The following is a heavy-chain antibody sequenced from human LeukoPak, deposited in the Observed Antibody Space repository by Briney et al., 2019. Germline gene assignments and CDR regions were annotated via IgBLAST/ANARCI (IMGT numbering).Heavy chain of an antibody. J-gene: IGHJ4*02. CDR2: ISGSDSRT. CDR3: AKDRGDYHDSGGFDY. V-gene: IGHV3-23*01. D-gene: IGHD3-22*01. Sequence: GGSLRLSCVASGFTFSRYAMTRVRQAPGKGLEWVSVISGSDSRTDYADSVKGRLTISRDNSKNTLYLQMNSLRAEDTAVYYCAKDRGDYHDSGGFDYWGQGTLVTVSS. CDR1: GFTFSRYA.